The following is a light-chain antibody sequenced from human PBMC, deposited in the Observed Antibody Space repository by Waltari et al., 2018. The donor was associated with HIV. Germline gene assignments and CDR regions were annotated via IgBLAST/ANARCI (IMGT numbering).Light chain of an antibody. CDR3: QQYDYLPSIT. J-gene: IGKJ5*01. Sequence: DIQMTQSPSSLSASVGDRITITCQASQDISNFLNWYQQKPGKVPKLLIYNAYTLETGVPSRFSGSRSGTHFTLTISSLQPEDIATYFCQQYDYLPSITFGQGTRLEFK. CDR1: QDISNF. CDR2: NAY. V-gene: IGKV1-33*01.